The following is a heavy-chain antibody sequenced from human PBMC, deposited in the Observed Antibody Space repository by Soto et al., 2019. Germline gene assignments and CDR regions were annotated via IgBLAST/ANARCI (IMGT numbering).Heavy chain of an antibody. D-gene: IGHD3-16*02. CDR1: GYTFTGYY. CDR3: ARGRSDTFGGVIPLALFDY. V-gene: IGHV1-2*04. J-gene: IGHJ4*02. CDR2: INPNSGGT. Sequence: ASVKVSCKASGYTFTGYYMHWVRQAPGQGLEWMGWINPNSGGTNYAQKFQGWVTMTRDTSISTAYMELSRLRSDDTAVYYCARGRSDTFGGVIPLALFDYWGQGTLVTVSS.